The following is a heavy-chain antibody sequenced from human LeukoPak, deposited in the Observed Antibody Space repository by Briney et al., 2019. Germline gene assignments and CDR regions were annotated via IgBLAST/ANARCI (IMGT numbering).Heavy chain of an antibody. CDR3: ARGRNSGFDY. D-gene: IGHD2/OR15-2a*01. J-gene: IGHJ4*02. Sequence: SQTLSLTCAISRDSVSGNSAVAWNWLRQSPSRGLEWLGRTYYRSKCNNQYEVSVKSRITINPDTAKNQVSLHLNTVAPEDTAVYYCARGRNSGFDYWGQGTLVTVSS. CDR2: TYYRSKCNN. V-gene: IGHV6-1*01. CDR1: RDSVSGNSAVA.